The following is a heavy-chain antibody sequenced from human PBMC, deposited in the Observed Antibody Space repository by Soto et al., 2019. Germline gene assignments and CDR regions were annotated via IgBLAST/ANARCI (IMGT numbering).Heavy chain of an antibody. D-gene: IGHD6-19*01. CDR1: GFTFSSYS. J-gene: IGHJ4*02. Sequence: GGSLRLSCAASGFTFSSYSMNWVRQAPGKGLEWVSYISSSSSTIYYADSVKGRFTISRDNAKNSLYLQMNSLRAEDTAVYYCARDKRSEWLVHPLEYWGQGALVTVPS. CDR3: ARDKRSEWLVHPLEY. V-gene: IGHV3-48*01. CDR2: ISSSSSTI.